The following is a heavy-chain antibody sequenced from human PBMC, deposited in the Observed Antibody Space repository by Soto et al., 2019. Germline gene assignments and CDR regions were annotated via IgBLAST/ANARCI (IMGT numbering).Heavy chain of an antibody. V-gene: IGHV1-3*01. CDR3: ARGGSLYWYFDL. CDR2: INAGNGNT. CDR1: GYTFTSYA. Sequence: QVPLVQSGAEVKKPGASVKVSCKASGYTFTSYAMHWVRQAPGQRLEWMGWINAGNGNTKSPQKFQGRVTITRDTSASTAYMELRSLRSEDTAVYYCARGGSLYWYFDLWGRGTLVTVSS. D-gene: IGHD1-26*01. J-gene: IGHJ2*01.